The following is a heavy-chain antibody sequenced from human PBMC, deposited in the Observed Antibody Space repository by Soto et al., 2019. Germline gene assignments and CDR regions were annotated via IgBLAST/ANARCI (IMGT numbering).Heavy chain of an antibody. V-gene: IGHV3-30*03. CDR2: ISYDGSSK. Sequence: PGGSLRLSCAASGFTFSSYGMHWVRQAPGKGLEWVAVISYDGSSKYYADSVKGRLTISRDNSKNTLYLQMNSLRAADTAVYYCATVSGTLQYFDYWGQGTLVTVSS. D-gene: IGHD4-4*01. CDR1: GFTFSSYG. J-gene: IGHJ4*02. CDR3: ATVSGTLQYFDY.